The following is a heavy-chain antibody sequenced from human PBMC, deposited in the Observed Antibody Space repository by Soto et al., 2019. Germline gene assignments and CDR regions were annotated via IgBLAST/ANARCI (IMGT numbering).Heavy chain of an antibody. CDR2: IIPIFGTA. CDR1: GGTFSSYA. Sequence: ASVKVSCKASGGTFSSYAISWVRQAPGQGLEWMGGIIPIFGTANYAQKFQGRVTITADESTSTAYMELSSLRSEDTAVYYCARESSSIAAPGAFWGQGTLVTVSS. J-gene: IGHJ4*02. D-gene: IGHD6-6*01. V-gene: IGHV1-69*13. CDR3: ARESSSIAAPGAF.